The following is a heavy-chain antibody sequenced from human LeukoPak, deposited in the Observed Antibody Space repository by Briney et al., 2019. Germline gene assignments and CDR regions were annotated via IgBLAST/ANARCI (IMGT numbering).Heavy chain of an antibody. V-gene: IGHV3-23*01. J-gene: IGHJ4*02. D-gene: IGHD3-16*01. Sequence: GGSLRLSCAASGFTFSSHAMSWVRQGPGKGLDWVSAISDGGSSTYYADSVKSRFTIFRDNSKNTLYLQMNSLRAEDTAVYYCAKEGHDYVWGSYQEDWGQGTLVTVSS. CDR2: ISDGGSST. CDR3: AKEGHDYVWGSYQED. CDR1: GFTFSSHA.